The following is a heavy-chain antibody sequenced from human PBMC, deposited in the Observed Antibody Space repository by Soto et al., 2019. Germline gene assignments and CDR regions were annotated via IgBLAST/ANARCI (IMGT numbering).Heavy chain of an antibody. Sequence: SETLSLTCTVSGGSISSYYWSWIRQPPGKGLEWIGYIYYSGSTNYNPSLKSRVTISVDTSKNQFSLKLSSVTAADTAVYYCAKDTYYDFWSGSGMDVWGRGTTVTGSS. CDR3: AKDTYYDFWSGSGMDV. V-gene: IGHV4-59*01. D-gene: IGHD3-3*01. CDR2: IYYSGST. J-gene: IGHJ6*02. CDR1: GGSISSYY.